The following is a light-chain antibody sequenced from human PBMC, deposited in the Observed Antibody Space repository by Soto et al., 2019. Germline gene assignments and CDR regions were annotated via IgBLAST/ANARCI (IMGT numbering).Light chain of an antibody. J-gene: IGKJ1*01. Sequence: DIQMTQSPSSLSASVGDRVTITFGASQIISTYLNWYQQRAGLAPRLLIYAASSLQSGVPPRFSGSGSGTDFTLTISSLQPEDFATYFCQQTYSAPPTFGQGTKVDIK. CDR3: QQTYSAPPT. V-gene: IGKV1-39*01. CDR2: AAS. CDR1: QIISTY.